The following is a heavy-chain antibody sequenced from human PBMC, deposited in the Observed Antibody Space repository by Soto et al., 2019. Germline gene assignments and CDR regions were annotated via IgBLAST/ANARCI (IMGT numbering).Heavy chain of an antibody. CDR3: ARVGSGWYGGYNWFDP. CDR1: GYTFTGYY. CDR2: INPNSGGT. V-gene: IGHV1-2*04. D-gene: IGHD6-19*01. Sequence: QVQLVQSGAEVKKPGASVKVSCKASGYTFTGYYMHWVRQAPGQGLEWMGWINPNSGGTNYAQKFQGWVTMTRDTSISKAYMELSRLRSDDTAVYYCARVGSGWYGGYNWFDPWGQGTLVTVSS. J-gene: IGHJ5*02.